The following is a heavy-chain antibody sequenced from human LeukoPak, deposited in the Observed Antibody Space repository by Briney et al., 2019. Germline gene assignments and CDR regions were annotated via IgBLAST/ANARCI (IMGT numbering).Heavy chain of an antibody. CDR1: GFTFSNCA. D-gene: IGHD3-22*01. Sequence: GGSLRLSCAASGFTFSNCAMSWVRQAPGKGLEWVSGISGGGGSTYYADSVKGRFTISRDNSKNTLYLQMNSLRAEDTAVYYCAKDHPAWYYDSSGYSDYWGQGTLVTVSS. V-gene: IGHV3-23*01. CDR3: AKDHPAWYYDSSGYSDY. CDR2: ISGGGGST. J-gene: IGHJ4*02.